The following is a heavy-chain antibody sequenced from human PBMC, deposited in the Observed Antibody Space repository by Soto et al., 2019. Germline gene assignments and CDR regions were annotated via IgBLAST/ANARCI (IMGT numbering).Heavy chain of an antibody. V-gene: IGHV3-53*01. D-gene: IGHD5-12*01. J-gene: IGHJ4*02. CDR2: IYSGGTT. CDR3: HGYGY. Sequence: EVQLVESGGGLIQPGGSLRLSCAVSGFTVRANYMSWVRQAPGKGLEWVSVIYSGGTTYYADSVKGRFIISRDISKNTLYLQMNILSAEDTAVYYCHGYGYWGQGTMVTVSS. CDR1: GFTVRANY.